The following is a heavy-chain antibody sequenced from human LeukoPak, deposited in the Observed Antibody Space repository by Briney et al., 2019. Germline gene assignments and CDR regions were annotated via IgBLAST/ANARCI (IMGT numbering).Heavy chain of an antibody. Sequence: SETLSLTCTVSGGSISSSSYYWGWIRQPPGKGLEWIGSIYYSGSTNYNPSLKSRVTISVDTSKNQFSLKLSSVTAADTAVYYCARALTEAHFDYWGQGTLVTVSS. J-gene: IGHJ4*02. CDR3: ARALTEAHFDY. CDR1: GGSISSSSYY. CDR2: IYYSGST. V-gene: IGHV4-39*07.